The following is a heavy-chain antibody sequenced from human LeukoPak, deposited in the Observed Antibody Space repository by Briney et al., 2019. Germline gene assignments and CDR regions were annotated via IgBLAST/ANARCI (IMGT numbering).Heavy chain of an antibody. CDR2: ISGSGGST. J-gene: IGHJ4*02. CDR3: AKVRDYYGSGSYYNPLGDSIDY. D-gene: IGHD3-10*01. CDR1: GFTFSSYA. V-gene: IGHV3-23*01. Sequence: PGGSLRLSCAASGFTFSSYAMSWVRQAPGKGLEWVSAISGSGGSTYYADSVKGRFTISRDNSKNTLYLQMNSLRAEDTAVYYCAKVRDYYGSGSYYNPLGDSIDYWGQGTLVTVSS.